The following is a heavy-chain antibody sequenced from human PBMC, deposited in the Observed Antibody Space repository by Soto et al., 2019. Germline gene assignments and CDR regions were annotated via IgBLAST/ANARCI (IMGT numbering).Heavy chain of an antibody. CDR1: RDTLTGLS. D-gene: IGHD4-4*01. Sequence: ASAKASCEVSRDTLTGLSMRSVRHAPGKGLEWMGGFDPEDGETIYAQKFQGRVTMTEDTSTDTAYMELSSLRSEDTAVYYCATAPYNDYSSWFDPWGQGTLVTVSS. CDR3: ATAPYNDYSSWFDP. V-gene: IGHV1-24*01. CDR2: FDPEDGET. J-gene: IGHJ5*02.